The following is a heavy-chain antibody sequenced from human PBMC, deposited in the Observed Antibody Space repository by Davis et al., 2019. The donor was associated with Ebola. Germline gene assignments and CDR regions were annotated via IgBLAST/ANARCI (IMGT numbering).Heavy chain of an antibody. CDR2: IYYSGIT. CDR1: GGSIISSSSY. Sequence: SETLSLTCTVSGGSIISSSSYWGWIRQPPRKGLEWIGSIYYSGITYYNPSLKSRVTISVDTSKNQFSLRLSSVTAADTAVYYCARGVSDSSSLRSDSFDYWGQGTLLTVSS. D-gene: IGHD6-6*01. CDR3: ARGVSDSSSLRSDSFDY. V-gene: IGHV4-39*07. J-gene: IGHJ4*02.